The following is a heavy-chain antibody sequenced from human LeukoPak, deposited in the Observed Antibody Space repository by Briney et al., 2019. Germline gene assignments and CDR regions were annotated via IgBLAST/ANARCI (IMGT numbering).Heavy chain of an antibody. J-gene: IGHJ3*02. Sequence: SETLSLTCTVSGGSISSYYWSWIRQPAGEGLEWIGRIYTSGSTNYNPSLKSRVTMSVDTSKNQFSLKLSSVTAADTAVYYCARSKGGYSYGYRSDAFDIWGQGTMVTVSS. CDR1: GGSISSYY. CDR3: ARSKGGYSYGYRSDAFDI. V-gene: IGHV4-4*07. CDR2: IYTSGST. D-gene: IGHD5-18*01.